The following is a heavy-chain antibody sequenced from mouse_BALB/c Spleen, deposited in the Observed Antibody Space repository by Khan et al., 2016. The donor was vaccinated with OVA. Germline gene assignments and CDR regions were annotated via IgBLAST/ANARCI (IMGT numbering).Heavy chain of an antibody. CDR2: ISTYNGNT. D-gene: IGHD1-1*01. J-gene: IGHJ4*01. CDR3: ERGDVLLRLRGMDY. Sequence: QVQLKQSGPEVVRPGVSVKISCKGSGDTFSDYAMHWVKQSHAKSPEWIGVISTYNGNTSYNHKFKGKATMTVNKSFSTAYLELARLTSEDSAIYYCERGDVLLRLRGMDYWGQGTSVTVSS. V-gene: IGHV1S137*01. CDR1: GDTFSDYA.